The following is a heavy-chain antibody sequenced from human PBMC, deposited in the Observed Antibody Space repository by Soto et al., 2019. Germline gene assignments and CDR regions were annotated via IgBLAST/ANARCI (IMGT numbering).Heavy chain of an antibody. Sequence: QVQLQESGPGLVKASQTLSLTCTVSGGSIGTGGYYWSWIRQHPGKGLEWIGYIYYSGSSYYNPSLKCRVTIAVDTSKNQFSLKLSSVTAADTAVYYCALTTWAAWFYPWGQGTLVTVSS. CDR3: ALTTWAAWFYP. V-gene: IGHV4-31*03. CDR2: IYYSGSS. CDR1: GGSIGTGGYY. J-gene: IGHJ5*02. D-gene: IGHD4-4*01.